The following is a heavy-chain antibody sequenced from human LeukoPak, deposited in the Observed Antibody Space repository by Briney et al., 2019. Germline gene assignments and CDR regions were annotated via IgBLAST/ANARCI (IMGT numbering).Heavy chain of an antibody. J-gene: IGHJ6*02. CDR1: GSSISSYY. CDR3: ARALPHYYYYGMDV. Sequence: SETLSLTCTVSGSSISSYYWSWIRQPPGKGLEWIGYIYYSGSTNYNPSLKSRVTISVDTSKNQFSLKLSSVTAANTAVYYCARALPHYYYYGMDVWGQGTTVTVSS. V-gene: IGHV4-59*01. D-gene: IGHD3-10*01. CDR2: IYYSGST.